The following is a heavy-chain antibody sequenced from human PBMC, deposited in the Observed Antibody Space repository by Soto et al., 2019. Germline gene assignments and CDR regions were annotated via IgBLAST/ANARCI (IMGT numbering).Heavy chain of an antibody. V-gene: IGHV3-30-3*01. J-gene: IGHJ4*02. CDR2: ISYDGSYK. CDR1: GFTFSNYA. Sequence: QVQLVESGGGVVQPGRSLRLSCAASGFTFSNYAMHWVRQAPGKGLEWVAVISYDGSYKYYADSVKGRFTISRDNSKNPLYLQMNSLRAEDTAIYYCAGLSSGWPQYYFDYWGQGTLVTVSS. CDR3: AGLSSGWPQYYFDY. D-gene: IGHD6-19*01.